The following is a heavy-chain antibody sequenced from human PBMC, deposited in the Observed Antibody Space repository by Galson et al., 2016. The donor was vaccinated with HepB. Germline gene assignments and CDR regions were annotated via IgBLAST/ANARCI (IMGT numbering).Heavy chain of an antibody. CDR2: IDPSDSYT. CDR1: GYSFTTYW. D-gene: IGHD3-10*01. J-gene: IGHJ5*02. Sequence: QSGAEVKKPGESLRISCKGSGYSFTTYWITWVRQMPGKGLEWMGRIDPSDSYTNYSPSFQGHVTISADKSISTAYLQWSSLKASDTAMYYCARHRRRRFGEGVSQEVVTILEVPQNWFDPWGQGTLVTVSS. V-gene: IGHV5-10-1*01. CDR3: ARHRRRRFGEGVSQEVVTILEVPQNWFDP.